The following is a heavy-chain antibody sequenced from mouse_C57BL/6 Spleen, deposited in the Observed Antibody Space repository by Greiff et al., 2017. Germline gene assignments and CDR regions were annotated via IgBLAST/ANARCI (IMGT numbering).Heavy chain of an antibody. CDR1: GYSITSGYY. D-gene: IGHD2-3*01. CDR2: ISYDGSN. CDR3: ARLYDGYYGAMDY. Sequence: DVKLQESGPGLVKPSQSLSLTCSVTGYSITSGYYWNWIRQFPGNKLEWMGYISYDGSNNYNPSLKNRISITRDTSKNQFFLKLNSVTTEDTATYYCARLYDGYYGAMDYWGQGTSVTVSS. V-gene: IGHV3-6*01. J-gene: IGHJ4*01.